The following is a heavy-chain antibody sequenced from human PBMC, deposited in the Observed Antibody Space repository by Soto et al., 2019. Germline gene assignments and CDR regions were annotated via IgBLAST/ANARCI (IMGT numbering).Heavy chain of an antibody. J-gene: IGHJ4*02. Sequence: EVQLVESGGGLVQPGGSLRLSCAASGFTFSAYSMNWVRQAPGQGLEWVSYISSSSSIISYADSVKGRFTVSRDNAKKSLYWQMNSLRAEDTAGYYCARDEGAYWGQGTLVTVSS. V-gene: IGHV3-48*01. CDR3: ARDEGAY. CDR1: GFTFSAYS. CDR2: ISSSSSII.